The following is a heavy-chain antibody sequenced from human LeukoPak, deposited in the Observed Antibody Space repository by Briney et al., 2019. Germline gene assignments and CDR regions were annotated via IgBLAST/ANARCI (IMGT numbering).Heavy chain of an antibody. Sequence: GESLKISCKASGYDFTNYWIGWVRQMPGKGLEWMAIIYPANSDTRYSASFQGQVTISADKSITTAYLQWSSLTASDTAMYYCARERESGSSWFDPWGQGTLVTVYS. J-gene: IGHJ5*02. V-gene: IGHV5-51*01. D-gene: IGHD3-10*01. CDR2: IYPANSDT. CDR3: ARERESGSSWFDP. CDR1: GYDFTNYW.